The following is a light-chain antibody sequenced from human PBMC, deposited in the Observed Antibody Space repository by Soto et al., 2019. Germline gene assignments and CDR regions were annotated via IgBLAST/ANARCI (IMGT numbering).Light chain of an antibody. CDR2: GAS. CDR3: QQYGSSPRT. Sequence: EIVLTQSSGTLSLSPGERATLSCRASQTIKSTSLAWYQQRPGQAPSLLIYGASSRATGIPDKFSGSGSGTDFTLTISRLEPEDSAVYYCQQYGSSPRTFGQGTKVEI. CDR1: QTIKSTS. V-gene: IGKV3-20*01. J-gene: IGKJ1*01.